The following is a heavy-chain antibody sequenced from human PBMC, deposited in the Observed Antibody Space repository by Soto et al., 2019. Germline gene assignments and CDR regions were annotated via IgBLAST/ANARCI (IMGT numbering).Heavy chain of an antibody. CDR2: IYWNDDK. CDR3: AHGTIVVPGTRNEYFDY. CDR1: GFSLSTSGVG. Sequence: QITLKESGPTLVKPTQTLTLTCTFSGFSLSTSGVGVGWIRQPPGKALEWLALIYWNDDKRYSPSLKSRLTITKDTSKNQVVLTMTNMDPVDTATYYCAHGTIVVPGTRNEYFDYWGQGTLVTVSS. D-gene: IGHD3-22*01. J-gene: IGHJ4*02. V-gene: IGHV2-5*01.